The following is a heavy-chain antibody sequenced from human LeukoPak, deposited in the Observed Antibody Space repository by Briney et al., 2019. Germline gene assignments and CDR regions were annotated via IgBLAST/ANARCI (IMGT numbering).Heavy chain of an antibody. CDR2: ISAYNGNT. CDR3: ARTPYYYDSSGYYDY. CDR1: GYTFTSYG. J-gene: IGHJ4*02. Sequence: ASVKVSRKASGYTFTSYGISWVRQAPGQGLEWMGWISAYNGNTNYAQKLQGRVTMTTDTSTSTAYMELRSLRSDDTAVYYCARTPYYYDSSGYYDYWGQGTLVTVSS. V-gene: IGHV1-18*01. D-gene: IGHD3-22*01.